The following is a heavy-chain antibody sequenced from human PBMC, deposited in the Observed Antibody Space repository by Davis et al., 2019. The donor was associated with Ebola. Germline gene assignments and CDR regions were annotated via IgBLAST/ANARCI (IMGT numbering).Heavy chain of an antibody. CDR1: GGSFSGYY. CDR3: ARVGDWWRENWFDP. D-gene: IGHD2-21*02. V-gene: IGHV4-34*01. J-gene: IGHJ5*02. Sequence: PSKTLSLTCAVYGGSFSGYYWRWIRQPPGKGLEWIGEINHSGSTNYNPSLKSRVTISVDTSKNQFSLKLSSVTAADTAVYYCARVGDWWRENWFDPWGQGTLVTVSS. CDR2: INHSGST.